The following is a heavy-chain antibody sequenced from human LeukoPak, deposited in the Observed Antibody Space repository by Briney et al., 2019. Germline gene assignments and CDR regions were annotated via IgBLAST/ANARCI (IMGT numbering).Heavy chain of an antibody. J-gene: IGHJ5*02. CDR3: ARHSSQWDWFDP. CDR2: IYYSGST. D-gene: IGHD6-13*01. CDR1: GGSISSYY. Sequence: SETLSLTCTVSGGSISSYYWSWIRQPPGKGLEWIGYIYYSGSTNYNPSLKSRVTISVDMSKNQFPLKLSSVTAADTAVYYCARHSSQWDWFDPWGQGTLVTVSS. V-gene: IGHV4-59*08.